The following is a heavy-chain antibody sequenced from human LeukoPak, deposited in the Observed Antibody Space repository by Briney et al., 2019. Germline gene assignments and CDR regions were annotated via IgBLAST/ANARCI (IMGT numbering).Heavy chain of an antibody. CDR1: GFTFSTYA. Sequence: GGSLRLSCAASGFTFSTYAMSWVRQAPGKGLGWVSVISGSGSVTYYADSVKGRFTISRDNSKNTLYLQMNSLGAEDTAVYYCAKPPPSGGYYAHIDYWGQGTLVTVSS. D-gene: IGHD3-22*01. V-gene: IGHV3-23*01. CDR2: ISGSGSVT. CDR3: AKPPPSGGYYAHIDY. J-gene: IGHJ4*02.